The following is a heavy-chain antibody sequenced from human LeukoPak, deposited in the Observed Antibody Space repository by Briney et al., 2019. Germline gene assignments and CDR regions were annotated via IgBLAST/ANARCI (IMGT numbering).Heavy chain of an antibody. CDR1: GFTFSTYW. D-gene: IGHD3-22*01. V-gene: IGHV3-7*04. CDR3: ARGEYYYDGGY. Sequence: GGSLRLSCAASGFTFSTYWMTWVRQAPGKGLEWVANIKQDGSEKYYVDSVKGRFTISRDNAKNSLFLQMNSLRAEETAVYYCARGEYYYDGGYWGQGTLVTVSS. J-gene: IGHJ4*02. CDR2: IKQDGSEK.